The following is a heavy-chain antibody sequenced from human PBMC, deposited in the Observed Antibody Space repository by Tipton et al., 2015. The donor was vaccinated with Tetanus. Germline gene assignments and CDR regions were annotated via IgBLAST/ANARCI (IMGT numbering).Heavy chain of an antibody. V-gene: IGHV4-30-4*01. CDR3: ARDERYGDYAY. CDR2: IYYSGST. Sequence: TLSLTCTVSGGSVRSGDFHWSWIRQPPGKGLEWIGYIYYSGSTYSNPSLKSRVTISIDSSKNQFSLKLTSVTAADTAVYYCARDERYGDYAYWGQGALVTVSS. CDR1: GGSVRSGDFH. D-gene: IGHD4-17*01. J-gene: IGHJ4*02.